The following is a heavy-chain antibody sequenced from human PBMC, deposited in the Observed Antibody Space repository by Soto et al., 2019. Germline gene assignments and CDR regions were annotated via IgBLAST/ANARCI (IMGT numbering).Heavy chain of an antibody. V-gene: IGHV5-10-1*01. J-gene: IGHJ6*02. CDR3: ARLAMATRRGYYGMDV. CDR1: GYSFTSYW. CDR2: IDPSDSYI. Sequence: EVQLVQSGAEVKKPGESLRISCKGSGYSFTSYWISWVRQMPGKGLEWMGRIDPSDSYINYSPSFQGHVTISADKSISTAYLQWSSLKASDTAMYYCARLAMATRRGYYGMDVWGQGTTVTVSS. D-gene: IGHD5-12*01.